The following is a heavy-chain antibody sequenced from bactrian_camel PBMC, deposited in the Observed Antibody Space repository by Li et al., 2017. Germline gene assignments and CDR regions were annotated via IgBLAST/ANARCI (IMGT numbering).Heavy chain of an antibody. J-gene: IGHJ6*01. V-gene: IGHV3S60*01. Sequence: HVQLVESGGGSVQAGGSLRLSCAASGYTYNRYWLAWFRQAPGKERELVSSAADDGTTYYSNSVKGRFTISRDNAKNTVYLQMNSLKPEDTASYYCAAGWAKFPSTGWLPEADFNSWCQGTQVTVS. CDR1: GYTYNRYW. D-gene: IGHD5*01. CDR2: AADDGTT. CDR3: AAGWAKFPSTGWLPEADFNS.